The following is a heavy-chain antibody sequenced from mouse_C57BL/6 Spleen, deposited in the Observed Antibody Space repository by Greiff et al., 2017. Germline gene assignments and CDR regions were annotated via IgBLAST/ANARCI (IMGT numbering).Heavy chain of an antibody. D-gene: IGHD1-1*01. CDR2: IDPSDSET. CDR3: ARGAGSSYWYFDV. Sequence: QVQLQQPGAELVRPGSSVKLSCKASGYTFTSYWMHWVKQRPIQGLEWIGNIDPSDSETHYNQKFKDKATLTVDKSSSTAYMQLSSLTSEDSAVYYCARGAGSSYWYFDVWGTGTTVTVSS. J-gene: IGHJ1*03. V-gene: IGHV1-52*01. CDR1: GYTFTSYW.